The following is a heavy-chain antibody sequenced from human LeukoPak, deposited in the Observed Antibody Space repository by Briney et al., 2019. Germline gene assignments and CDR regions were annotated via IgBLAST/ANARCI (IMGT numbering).Heavy chain of an antibody. CDR2: INHSGST. V-gene: IGHV4-34*01. D-gene: IGHD2-21*02. CDR3: ARETVVTAIAVAFDI. CDR1: GGSFSGYY. Sequence: SETLSLTCAVYGGSFSGYYWSWIRQPPGKGLEWIGEINHSGSTNYNPSLKSRVTISVDTSKNQFSLKLSSVTAADTAVYYCARETVVTAIAVAFDIWGQGTMVTVSS. J-gene: IGHJ3*02.